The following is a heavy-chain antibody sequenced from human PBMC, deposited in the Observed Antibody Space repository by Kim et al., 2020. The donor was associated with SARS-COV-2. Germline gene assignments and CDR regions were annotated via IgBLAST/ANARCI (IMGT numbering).Heavy chain of an antibody. V-gene: IGHV1-8*01. CDR2: NT. Sequence: NTGHARKFQGRVTMTKNSAINTVYMELSGLRPEDTAVYFCARLFRNNLDYWGQGTLVTVSS. D-gene: IGHD3-10*01. CDR3: ARLFRNNLDY. J-gene: IGHJ4*02.